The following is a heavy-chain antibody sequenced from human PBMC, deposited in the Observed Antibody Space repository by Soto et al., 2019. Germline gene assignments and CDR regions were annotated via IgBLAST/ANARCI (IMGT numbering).Heavy chain of an antibody. J-gene: IGHJ2*01. V-gene: IGHV3-23*01. CDR3: AKSRVDSGRGYFDL. CDR1: GFTFSIYP. D-gene: IGHD6-25*01. Sequence: EVQLLESGGGLVQPGGSLRLSCAASGFTFSIYPMSWVRNTPEKGLEWVSTIGTTGGDTYYADSVRGRSTISRDDSKNTLYLQMSSLRAEESAVYYCAKSRVDSGRGYFDLWGRGTLVTVSS. CDR2: IGTTGGDT.